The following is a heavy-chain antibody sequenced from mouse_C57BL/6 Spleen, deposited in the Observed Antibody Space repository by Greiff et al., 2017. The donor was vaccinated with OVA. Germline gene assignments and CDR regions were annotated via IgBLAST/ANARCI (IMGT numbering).Heavy chain of an antibody. D-gene: IGHD2-5*01. CDR3: ASVYSNYGAMDY. Sequence: EVKLLESGPGLVKPSQSLSLTCSVTGYSITSGYYWNWIRQFPGNKLEWMGYISYDGSNNYNPSLKNRISITRDTSKNQFFLKLNSVTTEDTATYYCASVYSNYGAMDYWGQGASVTVSS. CDR1: GYSITSGYY. CDR2: ISYDGSN. V-gene: IGHV3-6*01. J-gene: IGHJ4*01.